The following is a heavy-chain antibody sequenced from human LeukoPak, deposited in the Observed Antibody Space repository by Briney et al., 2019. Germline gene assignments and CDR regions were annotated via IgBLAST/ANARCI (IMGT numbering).Heavy chain of an antibody. J-gene: IGHJ4*02. CDR1: GFTFSGHA. Sequence: GRSLRLSCAASGFTFSGHAMHWVRQAPDKGLEWVAVISYDGSTKYYTESVKGRFTISRDNSKNTLYLQMNSLRAEDTAVYSCAREAHQPLYRPFDYWGQGTLVTVSS. V-gene: IGHV3-30-3*01. CDR3: AREAHQPLYRPFDY. D-gene: IGHD2-2*01. CDR2: ISYDGSTK.